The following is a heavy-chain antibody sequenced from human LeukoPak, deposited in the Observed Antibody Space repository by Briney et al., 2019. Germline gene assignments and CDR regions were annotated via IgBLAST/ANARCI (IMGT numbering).Heavy chain of an antibody. V-gene: IGHV3-11*01. CDR3: AREGHNLWFGTGFDF. Sequence: GGSLRLSCAVSGFNFSDYYMSWIRQAPGKGLEWVSYISSSGSTIYYADSVKGRFTIYRDNAKNSLYLQMNSLRPEDTAVYYCAREGHNLWFGTGFDFWGQGTLVTVSS. J-gene: IGHJ4*02. D-gene: IGHD3-10*01. CDR2: ISSSGSTI. CDR1: GFNFSDYY.